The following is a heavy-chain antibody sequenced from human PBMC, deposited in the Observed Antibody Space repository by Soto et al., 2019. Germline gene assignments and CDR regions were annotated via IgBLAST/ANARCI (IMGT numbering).Heavy chain of an antibody. CDR2: IRQSGDRS. CDR1: GFIFINFA. Sequence: PGGSMRLSSTASGFIFINFAMYWVRRAPGKGLEWVSSIRQSGDRSSYADSAKGRFTISRDNSKNTLYLQMNGLRLDDTAVYYCVTAVRTRLDNWGPGTLVTVSS. J-gene: IGHJ4*02. CDR3: VTAVRTRLDN. D-gene: IGHD3-10*01. V-gene: IGHV3-23*01.